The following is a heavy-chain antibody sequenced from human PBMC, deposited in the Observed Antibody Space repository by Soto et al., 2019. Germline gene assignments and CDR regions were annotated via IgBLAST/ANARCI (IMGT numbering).Heavy chain of an antibody. J-gene: IGHJ4*02. Sequence: EVHLVESGGAGVQPGGSLRLSCAASGFTFDDFTMHWVRQVPGKALEWVSLISWDGTITHYADSVAGQFTISRANRKISLSLHIKTLRPEESALYFRKAEYLDSSAPVDQTSYLDYWGQGTLVTVSS. CDR2: ISWDGTIT. V-gene: IGHV3-43*01. CDR3: KAEYLDSSAPVDQTSYLDY. D-gene: IGHD6-6*01. CDR1: GFTFDDFT.